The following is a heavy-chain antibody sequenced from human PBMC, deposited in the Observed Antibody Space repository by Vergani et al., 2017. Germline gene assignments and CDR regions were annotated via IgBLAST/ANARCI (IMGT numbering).Heavy chain of an antibody. V-gene: IGHV4-39*01. D-gene: IGHD6-19*01. CDR1: GGSISSSSYY. CDR2: IYYSGST. J-gene: IGHJ3*02. CDR3: ARHWAVAGTGDAFDI. Sequence: QLQLQESGPGLVKPSETLSLTCTVSGGSISSSSYYWGWIRQPPGKGLEWIGSIYYSGSTYYNPSLKSRVTISVDTSKNQFSLKLSSVTAADTAVYYGARHWAVAGTGDAFDIWGQGTMVTVSS.